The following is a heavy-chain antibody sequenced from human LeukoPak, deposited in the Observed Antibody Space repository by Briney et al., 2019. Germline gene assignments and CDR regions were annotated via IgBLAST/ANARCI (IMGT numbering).Heavy chain of an antibody. Sequence: PSEPLTLPCSVSGDSITSYYWSWIRQPPGRGLEWIGYVFHSGFTNYNPSLKSRVTLSLDTSKNQFSLKLKSVTAADTAVYFCATRADWFDPWGQGTLVTVSS. CDR1: GDSITSYY. J-gene: IGHJ5*02. V-gene: IGHV4-59*01. CDR2: VFHSGFT. CDR3: ATRADWFDP.